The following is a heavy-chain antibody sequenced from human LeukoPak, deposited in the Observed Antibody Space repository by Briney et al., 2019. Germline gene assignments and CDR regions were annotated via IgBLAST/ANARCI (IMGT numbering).Heavy chain of an antibody. CDR3: ARGVVGALLGY. Sequence: PSETLSLTCTVSRGSISSGDYYWSWTRQPPGKGLEWIGYIYYSGSTYYNPSLKSRVTISVDTSKNQFSLKLSSVTAADTAVYYCARGVVGALLGYWGQGTLVTVSS. D-gene: IGHD1-26*01. V-gene: IGHV4-30-4*08. CDR2: IYYSGST. J-gene: IGHJ4*02. CDR1: RGSISSGDYY.